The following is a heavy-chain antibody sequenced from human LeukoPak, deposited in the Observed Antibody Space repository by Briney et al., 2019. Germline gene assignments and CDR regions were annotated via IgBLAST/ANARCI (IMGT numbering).Heavy chain of an antibody. J-gene: IGHJ4*02. CDR3: AKALDPYYDFWSGYPDY. CDR1: GFTFSSHA. CDR2: ISGSGGST. Sequence: PGGSLRLSCAASGFTFSSHAMSWVRQATGKGLEWVSAISGSGGSTYYADSVKGRFTISRDNSKNTLYLQMNSLRAENTAVYYCAKALDPYYDFWSGYPDYWGQGTLVTVSS. D-gene: IGHD3-3*01. V-gene: IGHV3-23*01.